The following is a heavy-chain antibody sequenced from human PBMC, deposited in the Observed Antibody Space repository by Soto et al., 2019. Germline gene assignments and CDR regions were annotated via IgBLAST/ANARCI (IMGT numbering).Heavy chain of an antibody. CDR2: IRSKNYGRTT. V-gene: IGHV3-49*03. Sequence: GGSLRLSCTGSGFTFGNNAMTWFRQAPGKGLEWVGFIRSKNYGRTTEYAASVQGRFTISRDDSKGIAYLEMNSLTTDDTAVYYCSRPSYYYDSSGFEPSAFDIWGQGTMVTVSS. D-gene: IGHD3-22*01. J-gene: IGHJ3*02. CDR3: SRPSYYYDSSGFEPSAFDI. CDR1: GFTFGNNA.